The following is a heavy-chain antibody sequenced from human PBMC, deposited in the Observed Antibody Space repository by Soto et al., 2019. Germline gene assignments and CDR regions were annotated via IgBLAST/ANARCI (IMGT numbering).Heavy chain of an antibody. J-gene: IGHJ3*01. CDR1: GYTFTSYG. CDR2: LNTYSGNT. V-gene: IGHV1-18*01. D-gene: IGHD2-2*01. Sequence: ASVKVSCKASGYTFTSYGITWVRQAPGQGLERMGWLNTYSGNTNYAQNFQGRVTLTTDTSTNTAYLELRSLSSDDTAIYYCAKDGPLGYCSSTTCSDAFDVWGQGKMVTVSS. CDR3: AKDGPLGYCSSTTCSDAFDV.